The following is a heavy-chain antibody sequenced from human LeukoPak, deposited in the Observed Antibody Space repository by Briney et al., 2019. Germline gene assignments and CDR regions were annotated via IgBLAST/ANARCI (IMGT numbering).Heavy chain of an antibody. J-gene: IGHJ4*02. CDR1: GYSISSGYY. D-gene: IGHD2-2*01. Sequence: PSETLSLTCTVSGYSISSGYYWGWIRQPPGKGLEWIGSIYHSGSTYYNPSLKSRVTISVDTSKNQFSLKLSSVTAADTAVYYCRCTSHRDYFDYWGQGNLVTVSS. V-gene: IGHV4-38-2*02. CDR2: IYHSGST. CDR3: RCTSHRDYFDY.